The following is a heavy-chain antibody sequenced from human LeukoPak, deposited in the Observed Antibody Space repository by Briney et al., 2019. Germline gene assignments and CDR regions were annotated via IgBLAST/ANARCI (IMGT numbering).Heavy chain of an antibody. J-gene: IGHJ4*02. V-gene: IGHV3-15*01. CDR2: IKAKAHGGTI. D-gene: IGHD1-26*01. CDR1: GFTFINAW. Sequence: PGGSLRLSCAASGFTFINAWMAWVRQAPGKGLEWVGRIKAKAHGGTIEYAAPVKGRLTISRDDSKNTLYLQMNSLKTEDTAVYYCTTDGVGVEGATYDNWGQGTLSASPQ. CDR3: TTDGVGVEGATYDN.